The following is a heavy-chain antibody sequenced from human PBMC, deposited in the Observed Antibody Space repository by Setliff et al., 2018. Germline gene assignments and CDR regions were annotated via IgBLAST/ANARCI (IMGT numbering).Heavy chain of an antibody. CDR1: GYTFTSYG. CDR3: ARVTIAVAGYFDF. J-gene: IGHJ4*02. CDR2: ISVYNGKT. Sequence: ASVKVSCKASGYTFTSYGFSWVRQAPGQGLEWMGWISVYNGKTKYAQKLQGRVTMTTDTSTSTAYMELRSLRSDDTAVYYCARVTIAVAGYFDFWGQGTLVTVSS. V-gene: IGHV1-18*01. D-gene: IGHD6-19*01.